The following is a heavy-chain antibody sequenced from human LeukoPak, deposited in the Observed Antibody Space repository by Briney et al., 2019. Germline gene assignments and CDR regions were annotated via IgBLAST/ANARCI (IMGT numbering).Heavy chain of an antibody. CDR3: ARVPFSSAYLYYFDY. J-gene: IGHJ4*02. CDR1: GGSISSYY. CDR2: IYYSGST. D-gene: IGHD3-22*01. Sequence: SETLSLTCTVSGGSISSYYWSWIRQTPGKGLEWIGYIYYSGSTNYNPSLKSRVTISVDTSKNQFSLKLSSVTAADTAVYYCARVPFSSAYLYYFDYWGQGTLVTVSS. V-gene: IGHV4-59*01.